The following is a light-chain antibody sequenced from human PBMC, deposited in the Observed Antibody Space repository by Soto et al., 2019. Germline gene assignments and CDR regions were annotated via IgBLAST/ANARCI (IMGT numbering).Light chain of an antibody. V-gene: IGKV1-6*01. Sequence: AIQMTQSPSSLSASVGDRVTITCRASQGIRNDLGWYQQKPGKAPKLMIYAASSLQSEVPSRFSDGGSGTDFTLTISSLQPEDFATYYCLQDYNYPLTFGGGTKVEIK. CDR2: AAS. CDR3: LQDYNYPLT. CDR1: QGIRND. J-gene: IGKJ4*01.